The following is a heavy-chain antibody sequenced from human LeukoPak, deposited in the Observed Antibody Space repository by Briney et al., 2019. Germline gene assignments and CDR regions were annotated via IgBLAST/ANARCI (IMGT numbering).Heavy chain of an antibody. CDR3: AAIYCSSTSCYAFDY. CDR1: GFTFSSYA. J-gene: IGHJ4*02. CDR2: ISGSGGTT. D-gene: IGHD2-2*01. Sequence: PGGSLRLSCAASGFTFSSYAMSWVRQAPGKGLEWVSAISGSGGTTFYADSVKGRFPISRDNSKNTLYLQMNSLRAEDTAVYYCAAIYCSSTSCYAFDYWGQGTLVTVSS. V-gene: IGHV3-23*01.